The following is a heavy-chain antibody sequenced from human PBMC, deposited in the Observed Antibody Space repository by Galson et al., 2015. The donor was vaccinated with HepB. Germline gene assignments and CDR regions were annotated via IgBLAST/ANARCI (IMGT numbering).Heavy chain of an antibody. J-gene: IGHJ3*02. V-gene: IGHV3-48*02. Sequence: SLRLSCAVSGFNFSSYSMNWVRQAPGKGLEWVSYISSSSNTICYADSVKGRFTISRDNAKNSLYLQMNSLRDEDTAVYYCARGTVVTSYDAFDIWGQGTKVTVSS. CDR3: ARGTVVTSYDAFDI. CDR2: ISSSSNTI. CDR1: GFNFSSYS. D-gene: IGHD4-23*01.